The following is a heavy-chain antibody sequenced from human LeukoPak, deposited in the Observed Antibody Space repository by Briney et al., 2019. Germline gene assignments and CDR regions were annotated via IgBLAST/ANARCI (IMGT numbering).Heavy chain of an antibody. CDR2: INHSGST. J-gene: IGHJ5*02. D-gene: IGHD3-22*01. CDR1: GGSFSGYY. Sequence: SETLSLTCAVYGGSFSGYYWSWIRQPPGKGLEWIGEINHSGSTNYNPSLKSRVTISVDTSKNQFSLKLSSVTAADTAVYYCARKTMIVVVNWFDPWGQGTLVTVSS. V-gene: IGHV4-34*01. CDR3: ARKTMIVVVNWFDP.